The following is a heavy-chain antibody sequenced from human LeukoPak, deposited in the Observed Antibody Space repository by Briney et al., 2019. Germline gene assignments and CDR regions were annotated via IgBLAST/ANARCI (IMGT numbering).Heavy chain of an antibody. CDR2: TSDYLGNT. CDR1: GHTFVNYA. Sequence: GASVKVSCRASGHTFVNYAISWVRQAPGQGLEWMGWTSDYLGNTNKEYAQNCRGRVTLTADPSTSTAYMELRSLRSDDTAVYYCARARHVGSSTDGFDIWGQGTTVTVSS. V-gene: IGHV1-18*01. CDR3: ARARHVGSSTDGFDI. J-gene: IGHJ3*02. D-gene: IGHD1-26*01.